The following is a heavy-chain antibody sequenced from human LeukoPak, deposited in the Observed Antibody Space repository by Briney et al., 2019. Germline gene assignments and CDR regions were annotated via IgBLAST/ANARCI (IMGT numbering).Heavy chain of an antibody. J-gene: IGHJ3*02. D-gene: IGHD6-13*01. CDR1: GYTFTSYY. V-gene: IGHV1-46*01. CDR3: ASPSSGYSSSWYDAFDI. CDR2: INPSGGST. Sequence: ASVKVSCKASGYTFTSYYMHWVRQAPGQGLEWMGIINPSGGSTSYAQKFQGRVTMTRDTSTSTVYMELSSLRSEDTAVYYCASPSSGYSSSWYDAFDIWGQGTMVTVSS.